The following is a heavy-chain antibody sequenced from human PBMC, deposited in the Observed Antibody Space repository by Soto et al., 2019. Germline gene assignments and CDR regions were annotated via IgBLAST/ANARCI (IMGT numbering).Heavy chain of an antibody. D-gene: IGHD3-16*01. Sequence: ASVKVSCKASGYTFTGYYMHWVRQAPGQGLEWMGWINPNSGGTNYAQKFQGWVTMTRDTSISTAYMELSRLRSDDTAVYYCARDSKGGGYGMDVWGQGTTVTVSS. V-gene: IGHV1-2*04. CDR2: INPNSGGT. J-gene: IGHJ6*02. CDR1: GYTFTGYY. CDR3: ARDSKGGGYGMDV.